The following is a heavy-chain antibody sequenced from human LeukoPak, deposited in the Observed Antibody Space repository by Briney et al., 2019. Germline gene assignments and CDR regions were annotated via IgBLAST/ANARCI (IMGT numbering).Heavy chain of an antibody. CDR2: IYTSGST. CDR1: GGSISSGSYY. D-gene: IGHD1-26*01. J-gene: IGHJ4*02. V-gene: IGHV4-61*02. Sequence: SQTLSLTCTVSGGSISSGSYYWSWIRQPAGKGLEWIWRIYTSGSTNYNPSLKSRVTISVDTSKNHFSLKLSPVTAADTAVYYCASASRRSYYFDYWGQGTLVTVSS. CDR3: ASASRRSYYFDY.